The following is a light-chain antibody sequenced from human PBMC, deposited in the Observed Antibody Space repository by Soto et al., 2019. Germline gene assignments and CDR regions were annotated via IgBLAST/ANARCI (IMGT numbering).Light chain of an antibody. J-gene: IGKJ2*01. CDR2: AAS. CDR1: QGIRND. Sequence: AIPMTQSPSSLSASLGDRVTITCRASQGIRNDLGWYQQKPGKAPKLLIYAASSLQSGVPSRFSGSGSGTDFTLTISSLQPEDFATYYCIQDYDYPYTFGQGTKLEIK. CDR3: IQDYDYPYT. V-gene: IGKV1-6*01.